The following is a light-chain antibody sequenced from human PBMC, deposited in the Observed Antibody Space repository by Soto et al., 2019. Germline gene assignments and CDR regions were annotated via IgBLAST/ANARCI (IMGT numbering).Light chain of an antibody. CDR2: EVS. CDR1: SSDVGGYNY. Sequence: QSALTQPASVSGSPGQSITISCTGTSSDVGGYNYVSWYQQHPGKAPQLMIYEVSNRPSGVSNRFSGSKSGNTASLTISGLQAEDEADYYCSSYTSSSPRVFGGGTKVTVL. CDR3: SSYTSSSPRV. V-gene: IGLV2-14*01. J-gene: IGLJ3*02.